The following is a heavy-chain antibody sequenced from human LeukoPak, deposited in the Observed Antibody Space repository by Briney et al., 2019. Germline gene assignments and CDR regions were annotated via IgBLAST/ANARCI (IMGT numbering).Heavy chain of an antibody. CDR3: ARSQMAGIDYFDY. D-gene: IGHD6-19*01. J-gene: IGHJ4*02. Sequence: GGSLRLSCAASGFTFSSYSMNWVRQAPGKGLEWVSSISSSSSYIYYADSVKGRFTISRDNAKNSLYLQMNSLRAEDTAVYYCARSQMAGIDYFDYWGREPWSPSPQ. CDR2: ISSSSSYI. CDR1: GFTFSSYS. V-gene: IGHV3-21*01.